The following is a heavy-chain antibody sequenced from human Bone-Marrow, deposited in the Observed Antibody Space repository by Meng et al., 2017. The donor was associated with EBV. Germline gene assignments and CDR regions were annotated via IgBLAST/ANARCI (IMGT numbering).Heavy chain of an antibody. CDR2: INTNTGNP. CDR3: AREDPYYYGSGSYYNGSL. Sequence: QLVQSGSEFKKPXXXXKVXXKXXGYTFTSYAMNWVRQAPGQGLEWMGWINTNTGNPTYAQGFTGRFVFSLDTSVSTAYLQISSLKAEDTAVYYCAREDPYYYGSGSYYNGSLWGQGTLVTVSS. CDR1: GYTFTSYA. V-gene: IGHV7-4-1*02. J-gene: IGHJ4*02. D-gene: IGHD3-10*01.